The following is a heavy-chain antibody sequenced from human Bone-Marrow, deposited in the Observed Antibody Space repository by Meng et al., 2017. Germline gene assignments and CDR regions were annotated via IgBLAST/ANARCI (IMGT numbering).Heavy chain of an antibody. J-gene: IGHJ4*02. V-gene: IGHV3-73*01. D-gene: IGHD3-10*01. CDR2: IRSKVHSFAT. CDR1: GYSFTSYW. Sequence: GESLKISCKGSGYSFTSYWIGWVRQASGKGLEWVGRIRSKVHSFATSYSASVRGRFTISRDNAQNSLYLQLSSLRPEDTAVYYCARDWSDPDSGRSIDYWGQGTPVTVSS. CDR3: ARDWSDPDSGRSIDY.